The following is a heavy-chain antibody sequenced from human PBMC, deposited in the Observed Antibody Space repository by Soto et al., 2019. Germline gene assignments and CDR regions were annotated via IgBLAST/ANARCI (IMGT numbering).Heavy chain of an antibody. V-gene: IGHV3-21*01. J-gene: IGHJ4*02. D-gene: IGHD3-10*01. Sequence: GGSLRLSCAASGFTFSSYSMNWVRQAPGKGLEWVSSISSSSSYIYYADSVKGRFTISRDNAKNSLYLQMNSLRAEDTAVYYCASRDTMVRGVISRWGQGTLVTVSS. CDR1: GFTFSSYS. CDR2: ISSSSSYI. CDR3: ASRDTMVRGVISR.